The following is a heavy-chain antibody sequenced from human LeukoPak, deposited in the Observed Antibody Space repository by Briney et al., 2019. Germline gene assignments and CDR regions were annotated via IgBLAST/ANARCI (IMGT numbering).Heavy chain of an antibody. CDR1: GGSISSYY. V-gene: IGHV4-39*07. D-gene: IGHD6-13*01. J-gene: IGHJ4*02. CDR2: IYYSGST. Sequence: SETLSLTCTVSGGSISSYYWGWIRQPPGKGLEWIGSIYYSGSTYYNPSLKSRVTISVDTSKNQFSLKLSSVTAADTAVYYCARALYSSSWSENLDYFDYWGQGTLVTVSS. CDR3: ARALYSSSWSENLDYFDY.